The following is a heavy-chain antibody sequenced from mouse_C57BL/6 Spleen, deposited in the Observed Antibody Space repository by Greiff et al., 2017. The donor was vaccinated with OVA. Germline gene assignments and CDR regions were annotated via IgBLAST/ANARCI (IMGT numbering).Heavy chain of an antibody. CDR1: GFTFSSYG. D-gene: IGHD2-2*01. Sequence: EVKVVESGGDLVKPGGSLKLSCAASGFTFSSYGMSWVRQTPDKRLEWVATISSGGSYTYYPDSVKGRFTISRDNAKNTLYLQMSSLKSEDTAMYYCARQPYGYDGYAMDYWGQGTSVTVSS. CDR2: ISSGGSYT. CDR3: ARQPYGYDGYAMDY. V-gene: IGHV5-6*01. J-gene: IGHJ4*01.